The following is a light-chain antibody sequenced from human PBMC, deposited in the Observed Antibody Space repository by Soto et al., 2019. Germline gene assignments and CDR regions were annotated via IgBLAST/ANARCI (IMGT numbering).Light chain of an antibody. CDR1: SSDVGGYNY. CDR2: DVS. V-gene: IGLV2-14*01. Sequence: QSVLTQPAFVSGSPGQSITISCTGTSSDVGGYNYVSWYQQHPGKAPKLMIYDVSNRPSGISNRFSGSKSGNTASLTISGLQAEDEADYYCCSYTTSSTLLFGGGTKVTVL. CDR3: CSYTTSSTLL. J-gene: IGLJ2*01.